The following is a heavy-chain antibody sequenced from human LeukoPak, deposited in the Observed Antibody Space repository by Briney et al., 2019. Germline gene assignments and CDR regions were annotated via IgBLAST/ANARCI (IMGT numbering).Heavy chain of an antibody. V-gene: IGHV3-48*02. CDR2: ISGSSSTI. CDR3: ARVQTDSRGWYHFDY. J-gene: IGHJ4*02. Sequence: GGSLRLSCAASGFTFSSYEMNWVRQAPGKGLEWVSYISGSSSTIYYADSVKGRFTVSRDNAGNSLYLQMNNLRDDDTAVYFCARVQTDSRGWYHFDYWGQGTLVTVSS. D-gene: IGHD6-19*01. CDR1: GFTFSSYE.